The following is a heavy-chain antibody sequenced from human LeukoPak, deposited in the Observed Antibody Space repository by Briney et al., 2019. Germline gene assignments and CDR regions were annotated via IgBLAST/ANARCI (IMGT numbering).Heavy chain of an antibody. CDR1: GYTFTSYA. D-gene: IGHD5-12*01. J-gene: IGHJ5*02. V-gene: IGHV1-2*04. CDR2: INPNSGGT. Sequence: ASVKVSCKASGYTFTSYAMNWVRQAPGQGLEWMGWINPNSGGTIYAQKFQGWVTMTRDTSISTAYMELSRLRSDDTAVYYCARDGGATEWFDPWGQGTLVTVSS. CDR3: ARDGGATEWFDP.